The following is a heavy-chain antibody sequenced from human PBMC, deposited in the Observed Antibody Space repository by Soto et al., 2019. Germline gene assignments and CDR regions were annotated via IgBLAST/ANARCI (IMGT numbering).Heavy chain of an antibody. J-gene: IGHJ4*02. V-gene: IGHV1-18*01. Sequence: ASVKVSCKASGGTFSSYTISWVRQAPGQGLEWMGWISAYNGNTNYAQKLQGRVTMTTDTSTSTAYMELRSLRSDDTAVYYCARDTVVLMVYAGKDGCFDYWGQGTLVTVSS. CDR1: GGTFSSYT. CDR3: ARDTVVLMVYAGKDGCFDY. CDR2: ISAYNGNT. D-gene: IGHD2-8*01.